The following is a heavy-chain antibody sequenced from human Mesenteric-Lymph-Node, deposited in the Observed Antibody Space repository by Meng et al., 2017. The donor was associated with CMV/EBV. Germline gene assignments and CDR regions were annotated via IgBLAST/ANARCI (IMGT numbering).Heavy chain of an antibody. D-gene: IGHD3-10*01. CDR2: IHYSGNT. J-gene: IGHJ4*02. CDR1: GDSISSISYY. Sequence: SETLSLTCTVTGDSISSISYYWGWIRQPPGKGLEWIASIHYSGNTYYNPSLKSRLTISVDTSKNQFSLKLSSVTAADTAVYYCGRDSYYGPVEWGQGTLVTVSS. V-gene: IGHV4-39*07. CDR3: GRDSYYGPVE.